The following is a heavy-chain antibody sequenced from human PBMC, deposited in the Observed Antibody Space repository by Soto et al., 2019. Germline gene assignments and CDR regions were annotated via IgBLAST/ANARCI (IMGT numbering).Heavy chain of an antibody. CDR1: GFTFSSYA. D-gene: IGHD2-2*01. V-gene: IGHV3-23*01. CDR2: ISGSGGST. CDR3: AKSLVVVPAGTPSSNPADRDY. J-gene: IGHJ4*02. Sequence: GGSLRLSCAASGFTFSSYAMSWVRQAPGKGLEWVSAISGSGGSTYYADSVKGRFTISRDNSKNTLYLQMNSLRAEDTAVYYCAKSLVVVPAGTPSSNPADRDYWGQGTLVTVSS.